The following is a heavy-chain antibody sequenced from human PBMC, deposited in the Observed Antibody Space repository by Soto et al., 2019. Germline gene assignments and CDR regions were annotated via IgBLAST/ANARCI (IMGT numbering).Heavy chain of an antibody. CDR2: IIPIFGTA. J-gene: IGHJ5*02. CDR3: ARASGDGEWLDENWFDP. V-gene: IGHV1-69*12. D-gene: IGHD3-3*01. Sequence: QVQLVQSGAGVKKPGSSVKVSCKASGGTFSSYAISWVRQAPGQGLEWMGGIIPIFGTANYAQKFQGRVTITADESTSTAYMELSSLRSEDTAVYYCARASGDGEWLDENWFDPWGQGTLVTVSS. CDR1: GGTFSSYA.